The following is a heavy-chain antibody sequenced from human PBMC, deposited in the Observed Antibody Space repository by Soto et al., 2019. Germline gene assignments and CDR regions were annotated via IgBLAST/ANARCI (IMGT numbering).Heavy chain of an antibody. CDR1: GGTFSSYA. J-gene: IGHJ4*02. D-gene: IGHD5-12*01. V-gene: IGHV1-69*12. CDR2: IVPIVDTA. CDR3: VRVVAIPGYLDY. Sequence: QVQLVQSGAEVRQPASSVKVSCKTSGGTFSSYAISWVRQAPGQGLEWMGGIVPIVDTATYAQKFQGRVTITADESTSTADMELRRLRSDDTAVYDCVRVVAIPGYLDYWGQGTLVTVSS.